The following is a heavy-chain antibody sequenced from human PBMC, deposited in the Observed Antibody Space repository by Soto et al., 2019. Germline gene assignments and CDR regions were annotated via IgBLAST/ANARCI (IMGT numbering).Heavy chain of an antibody. D-gene: IGHD2-8*01. J-gene: IGHJ4*02. V-gene: IGHV4-38-2*01. CDR3: ARHEGNGNVWPLDY. CDR1: GYSISSGYY. CDR2: IHYSGST. Sequence: KPSETLSLTCAVSGYSISSGYYWGWIRQPPGKGLEWIGSIHYSGSTYYMPSLRSRVTLSVDTSKNQFSLRLTSVTAEDTAVYYCARHEGNGNVWPLDYWGQGILVTVSS.